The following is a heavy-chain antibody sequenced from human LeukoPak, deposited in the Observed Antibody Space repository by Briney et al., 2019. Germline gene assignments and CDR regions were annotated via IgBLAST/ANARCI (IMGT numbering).Heavy chain of an antibody. CDR3: ARLIRGSGSFAIVRDY. D-gene: IGHD3-10*01. J-gene: IGHJ4*02. CDR1: GGSFSGYY. V-gene: IGHV4-34*01. CDR2: INHSGST. Sequence: PPETLSLTCAVYGGSFSGYYWSWIRQPPGKGLEWIGEINHSGSTNYNPSLKSRVTISVDTSKNQFSLKLSSVTAADTAVYYCARLIRGSGSFAIVRDYWGQGTLVTVSS.